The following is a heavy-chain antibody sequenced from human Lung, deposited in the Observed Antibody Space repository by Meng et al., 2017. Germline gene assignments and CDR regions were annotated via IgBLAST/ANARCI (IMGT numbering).Heavy chain of an antibody. V-gene: IGHV4-34*02. D-gene: IGHD4-11*01. CDR1: GGSFSDYY. CDR3: ARGPTTMAHDFDY. J-gene: IGHJ4*02. CDR2: INHSGST. Sequence: QVRLPQLGAGLLKPSATLSLTCVVSGGSFSDYYWSWIRQPPGKGLEWIGEINHSGSTNYNPSLESRATISVDTSQNNLSLKLSSVTAADSAVYYCARGPTTMAHDFDYWGQGTLVTVSS.